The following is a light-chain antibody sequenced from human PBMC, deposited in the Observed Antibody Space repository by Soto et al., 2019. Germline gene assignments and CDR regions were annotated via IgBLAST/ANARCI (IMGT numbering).Light chain of an antibody. J-gene: IGKJ1*01. V-gene: IGKV1-5*03. CDR2: KAS. CDR3: QHYNSYSEA. Sequence: DIQMTQSASTLXRSXGDRVTITXXASQTISSWLAWYQQKPGKAPKLLIYKASTLKSGVPSRFSGSGSGTEFTLTISSLQPDDFATYYCQHYNSYSEAFGQGTKVDIK. CDR1: QTISSW.